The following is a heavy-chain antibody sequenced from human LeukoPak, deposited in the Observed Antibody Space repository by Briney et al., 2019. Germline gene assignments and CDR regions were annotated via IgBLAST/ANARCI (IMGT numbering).Heavy chain of an antibody. J-gene: IGHJ3*02. CDR1: GFTVSSNY. V-gene: IGHV3-53*01. Sequence: GGSLSLSCAASGFTVSSNYMSWVRQAPGKGLEWVSVIYSGGSTYYADSVKGRFPISRDNSKNTLYLQMNSLRAEDTAVYYCARGHCNSTSCYGAFDSWGQGTMVTVSS. CDR2: IYSGGST. D-gene: IGHD2-2*01. CDR3: ARGHCNSTSCYGAFDS.